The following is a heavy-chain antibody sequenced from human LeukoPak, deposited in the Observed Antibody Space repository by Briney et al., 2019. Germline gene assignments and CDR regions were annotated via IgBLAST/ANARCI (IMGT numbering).Heavy chain of an antibody. Sequence: SETLSLTCTVSGYSISSGYYWGWIRQPPGKGLEWIGSIYHSGSTYYNPSLKSRVTISVDTSKNQFSLKLSSVTAADTAVYYCARVGKVAAAGIDYWGQGTLVTVSS. CDR1: GYSISSGYY. J-gene: IGHJ4*02. D-gene: IGHD6-13*01. CDR2: IYHSGST. V-gene: IGHV4-38-2*02. CDR3: ARVGKVAAAGIDY.